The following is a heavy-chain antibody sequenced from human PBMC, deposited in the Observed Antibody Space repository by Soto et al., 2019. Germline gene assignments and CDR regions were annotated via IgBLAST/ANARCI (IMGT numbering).Heavy chain of an antibody. J-gene: IGHJ4*02. D-gene: IGHD6-19*01. V-gene: IGHV3-23*01. CDR2: ISGSGGST. CDR1: GFTFSSYA. Sequence: GGSLRLSCAASGFTFSSYAMSWVRQAPGKGLEWVSAISGSGGSTYYADSVKGRFTISRDNSKNTLYLQMNSLRAEDTAVYYCAKSSSYSSGWYEIRYFDYWGQGTLVTVSS. CDR3: AKSSSYSSGWYEIRYFDY.